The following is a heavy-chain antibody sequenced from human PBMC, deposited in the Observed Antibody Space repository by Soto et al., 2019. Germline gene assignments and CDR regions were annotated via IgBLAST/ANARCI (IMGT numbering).Heavy chain of an antibody. CDR1: GFTFSSYA. CDR3: AKYREPFGSSASPFDY. V-gene: IGHV3-23*01. D-gene: IGHD6-25*01. Sequence: PGGSLRLSCAASGFTFSSYAMSWVRQAPGKGLEWVSAISGSGGSTYYADSVKGRFTISRDNSKNTLYLQMNSLRAEDTAVYYCAKYREPFGSSASPFDYWGQGTLVTVSS. J-gene: IGHJ4*02. CDR2: ISGSGGST.